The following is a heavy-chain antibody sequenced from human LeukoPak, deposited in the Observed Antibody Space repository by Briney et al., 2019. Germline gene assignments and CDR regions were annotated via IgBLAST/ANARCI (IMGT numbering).Heavy chain of an antibody. Sequence: GGSLRLSXAASGFTFDDYGMSWVRQAPGKGLEWVSGINWNGGSTGYADSVKGRFTISRDNAKNSLYLQMNSLRAEDTALYYCARDARITIFGVVIISPFDYWGQGTLVTVSS. D-gene: IGHD3-3*01. CDR2: INWNGGST. CDR1: GFTFDDYG. J-gene: IGHJ4*02. CDR3: ARDARITIFGVVIISPFDY. V-gene: IGHV3-20*04.